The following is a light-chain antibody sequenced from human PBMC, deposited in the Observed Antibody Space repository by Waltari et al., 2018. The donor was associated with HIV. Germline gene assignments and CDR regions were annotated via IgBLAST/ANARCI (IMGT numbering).Light chain of an antibody. Sequence: QTVVTQEPSFSVSPGGTVTLTCGLCSGSVSTNYYPSWYQQTPGQAPPTLIYSTNPRCAGVPDRLPCSILGNKAALTIPGAHADYASEYPCVVSIGSGILVFGGGTKLTVL. J-gene: IGLJ3*02. CDR2: STN. CDR3: VVSIGSGILV. CDR1: SGSVSTNYY. V-gene: IGLV8-61*01.